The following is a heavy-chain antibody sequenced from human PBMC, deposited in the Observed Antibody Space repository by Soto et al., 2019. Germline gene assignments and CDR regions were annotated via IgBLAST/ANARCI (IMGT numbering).Heavy chain of an antibody. CDR3: ARVVYGTTQYYFDY. CDR2: IYHSGST. J-gene: IGHJ4*02. CDR1: GGSISSGGYS. Sequence: QLQLQESGSGLVKPSQTLSLTCAVSGGSISSGGYSWSWIRQPPGKGLEWIGYIYHSGSTYYNPSLKSRVTISVARSKTQFSLKLSSVTAADTAVYYWARVVYGTTQYYFDYWGQGTLVTVSS. D-gene: IGHD2-8*01. V-gene: IGHV4-30-2*01.